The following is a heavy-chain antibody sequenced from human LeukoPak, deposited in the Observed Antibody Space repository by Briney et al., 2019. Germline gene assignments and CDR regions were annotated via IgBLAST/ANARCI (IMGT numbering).Heavy chain of an antibody. CDR3: ARVPPGPDSSGFFDY. D-gene: IGHD3-22*01. V-gene: IGHV3-74*01. CDR2: INSDGSST. J-gene: IGHJ4*02. Sequence: GGSLRLSCAASGFTFSSYWMHWVRQAPGKGLVWVSRINSDGSSTSYADSVKGRFIISRDNAKNTLYLQMNSLRAEDTAVYYCARVPPGPDSSGFFDYWGQGTLVTVSS. CDR1: GFTFSSYW.